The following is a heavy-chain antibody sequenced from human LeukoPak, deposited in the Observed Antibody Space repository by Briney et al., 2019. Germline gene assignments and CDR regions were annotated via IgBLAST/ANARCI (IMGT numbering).Heavy chain of an antibody. V-gene: IGHV5-51*01. D-gene: IGHD1-26*01. CDR1: GYSFTSYW. CDR2: IYPGDSDT. CDR3: ARSGPLYYYYMDV. J-gene: IGHJ6*03. Sequence: GESLKISCKGSGYSFTSYWIGWVRQMPGKGLEWMGIIYPGDSDTRYSPSFQGQVTISADKSIGTAYLQWSSLKASDTAMYYCARSGPLYYYYMDVWGKGTTVTVSS.